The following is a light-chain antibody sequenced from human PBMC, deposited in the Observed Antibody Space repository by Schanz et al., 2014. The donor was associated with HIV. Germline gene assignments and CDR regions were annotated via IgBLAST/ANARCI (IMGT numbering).Light chain of an antibody. V-gene: IGKV1-39*01. CDR2: AAS. CDR3: QQLNSYPRYT. J-gene: IGKJ2*01. Sequence: DIQMTQSPLSLSASVGDRVTITCRASQYISTYLHWYQQKPGKAPKLLIYAASTLQSGVPSRFAGSGSGTDFTLTIGCLQSEDFATYYCQQLNSYPRYTFGQGTKLEI. CDR1: QYISTY.